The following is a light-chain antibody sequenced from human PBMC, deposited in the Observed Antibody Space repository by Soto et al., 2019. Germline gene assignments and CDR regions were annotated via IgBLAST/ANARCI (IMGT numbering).Light chain of an antibody. Sequence: QSVLTQPRSVSGSPGQSVTISCTGTSSDVGGYNYVSWYQQHPGKAPKVIIYDVTQRPSGVPDRFSASKSGNTASLTISGLQAEDEADYYCCSYAGNYEVFGGGTKVTVL. CDR3: CSYAGNYEV. J-gene: IGLJ3*02. CDR2: DVT. V-gene: IGLV2-11*01. CDR1: SSDVGGYNY.